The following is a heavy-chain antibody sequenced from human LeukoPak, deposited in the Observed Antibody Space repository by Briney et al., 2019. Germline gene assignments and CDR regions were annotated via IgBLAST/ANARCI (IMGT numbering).Heavy chain of an antibody. Sequence: GGSLRLSCAASGFTFSSYAMSWVRQAPGKGLEWVSYISSSGSTIYYADSVKGRFTISRDNAKNSLYLQMNSLRAEDTAVYYCAREFGYCSSTSCYGYFDYWGQGTLVTVSS. CDR3: AREFGYCSSTSCYGYFDY. V-gene: IGHV3-48*04. CDR1: GFTFSSYA. D-gene: IGHD2-2*03. CDR2: ISSSGSTI. J-gene: IGHJ4*02.